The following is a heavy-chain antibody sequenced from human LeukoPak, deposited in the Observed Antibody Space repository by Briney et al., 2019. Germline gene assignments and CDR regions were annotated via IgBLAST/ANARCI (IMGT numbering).Heavy chain of an antibody. CDR3: ARGRQLHLGELFPFAEFFQP. CDR2: IYYSGST. Sequence: SQTLSLTCTVSGGSISSGGYYWSWIRQHPGKGLEWIGYIYYSGSTYYNPSLKSRVTISVDTSKNQFSLKLSSVTAADTAVYYCARGRQLHLGELFPFAEFFQPWGQGTLVTVFS. J-gene: IGHJ1*01. CDR1: GGSISSGGYY. D-gene: IGHD3-16*01. V-gene: IGHV4-31*03.